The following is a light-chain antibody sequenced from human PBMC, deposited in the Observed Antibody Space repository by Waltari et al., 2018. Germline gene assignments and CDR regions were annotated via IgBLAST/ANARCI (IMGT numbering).Light chain of an antibody. Sequence: DIQLTQSPSFMSASVGDSVTITCRASQAINNYLAWYQQKPGKAPARLIYAVSTLRGGVPSRFSGSGSGTEFSLTIRSLQPEDFATYFCQHLNTFGGGTKVEIK. J-gene: IGKJ4*01. V-gene: IGKV1-9*01. CDR3: QHLNT. CDR2: AVS. CDR1: QAINNY.